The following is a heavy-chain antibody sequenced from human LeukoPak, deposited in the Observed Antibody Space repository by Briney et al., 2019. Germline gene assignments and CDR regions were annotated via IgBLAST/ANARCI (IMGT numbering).Heavy chain of an antibody. J-gene: IGHJ4*02. V-gene: IGHV3-20*04. D-gene: IGHD3-10*01. CDR2: INWNGYST. CDR1: GFTFDDYG. Sequence: PGGSLRLSCAASGFTFDDYGVSWVRQAPGKGLEWVSGINWNGYSTGYVDSVKGRFTISRDNAKNSLYLQMNSLRAEDTALYYCARADYYGSGSHNYFDYWGQGTLVTVSS. CDR3: ARADYYGSGSHNYFDY.